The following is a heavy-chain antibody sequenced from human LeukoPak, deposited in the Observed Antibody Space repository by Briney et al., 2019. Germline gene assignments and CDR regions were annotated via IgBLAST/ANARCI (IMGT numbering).Heavy chain of an antibody. CDR3: ARGRFHDDRTFDY. CDR1: GGSFSGYY. Sequence: SDTLSLTCAVYGGSFSGYYWSWIRQPPGKGLEWIGEINHSGSTNYNPSLKSRVTISVDTSKNQFSLKLSSVTAADTAVYYCARGRFHDDRTFDYWGQGTLVTVSS. CDR2: INHSGST. V-gene: IGHV4-34*01. J-gene: IGHJ4*02. D-gene: IGHD3-22*01.